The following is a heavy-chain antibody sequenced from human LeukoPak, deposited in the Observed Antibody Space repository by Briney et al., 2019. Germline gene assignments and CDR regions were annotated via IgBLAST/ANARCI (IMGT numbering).Heavy chain of an antibody. J-gene: IGHJ6*03. CDR2: MNPNSGNT. V-gene: IGHV1-8*01. CDR1: GYTFTSYD. D-gene: IGHD6-13*01. CDR3: ARVWEQQLVGYYYYYMDV. Sequence: ASVKVSCQASGYTFTSYDINWVRQATGQGLEWMGWMNPNSGNTGYAQKFQGRVTITRNTSISTAYMELSSLRSEDTAVYYCARVWEQQLVGYYYYYMDVWGKGTTVTVSS.